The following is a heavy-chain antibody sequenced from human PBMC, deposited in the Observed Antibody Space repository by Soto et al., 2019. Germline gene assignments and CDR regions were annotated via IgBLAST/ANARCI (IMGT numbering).Heavy chain of an antibody. CDR2: ISIGGGST. J-gene: IGHJ4*02. CDR3: AKDYATTTVPFDN. V-gene: IGHV3-23*01. Sequence: XGSLRLTCAASGFNFSNYSMSWVRQAPGKGLDWISIISIGGGSTYYADSVKGRFTISRDNSKNTLFLQMNSLRAEDTAVYYCAKDYATTTVPFDNWGQGTLVTVSS. D-gene: IGHD4-17*01. CDR1: GFNFSNYS.